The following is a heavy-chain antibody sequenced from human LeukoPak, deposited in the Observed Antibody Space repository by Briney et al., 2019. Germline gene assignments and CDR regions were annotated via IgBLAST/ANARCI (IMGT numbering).Heavy chain of an antibody. J-gene: IGHJ4*02. V-gene: IGHV1-8*01. CDR2: MNPNSGKT. D-gene: IGHD6-13*01. CDR3: ARGRPGPAGAGTYDF. CDR1: GYTLTTSD. Sequence: ASVKVSCTASGYTLTTSDINWVRQATGQGLEWMGWMNPNSGKTGSAQKFQGRLTMTKNTSTSTAYMEVTGLKFEDTAIYYCARGRPGPAGAGTYDFWGQGTLITVSS.